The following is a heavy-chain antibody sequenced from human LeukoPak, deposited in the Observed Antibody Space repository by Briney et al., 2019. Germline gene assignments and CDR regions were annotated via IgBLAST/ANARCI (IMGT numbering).Heavy chain of an antibody. J-gene: IGHJ6*03. Sequence: ASVKVSYKASGYTFTGYYMHWVRQAPGKGLEWMGLVDPEDGETIYAEKFQGRVTITADTSTDTAYMELSSLRSEDTAVYYCATSLYSNHYYYYYYMDVWGKGTTVTVSS. CDR1: GYTFTGYY. CDR2: VDPEDGET. D-gene: IGHD4-11*01. CDR3: ATSLYSNHYYYYYYMDV. V-gene: IGHV1-69-2*01.